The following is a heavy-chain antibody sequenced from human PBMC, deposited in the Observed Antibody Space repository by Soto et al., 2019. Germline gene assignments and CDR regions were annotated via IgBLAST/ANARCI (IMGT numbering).Heavy chain of an antibody. J-gene: IGHJ1*01. CDR1: GFTFSSYG. CDR3: ERGGAYRVDAEYFQH. V-gene: IGHV3-33*01. CDR2: IWYDGSNK. Sequence: QVQLVESGGGVVQPGRSLRLSCAASGFTFSSYGMHWVRQAPGKGLEWVAFIWYDGSNKNYPDYVKGRFTISRDNSKNKLDMQMNSLRAEDTAVYYCERGGAYRVDAEYFQHWGQGTLVTVSS. D-gene: IGHD2-15*01.